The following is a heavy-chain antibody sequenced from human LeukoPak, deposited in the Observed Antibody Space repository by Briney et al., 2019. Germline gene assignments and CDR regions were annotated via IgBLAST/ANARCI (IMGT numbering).Heavy chain of an antibody. CDR2: FDPEDGET. J-gene: IGHJ4*02. CDR1: GYTLTELS. V-gene: IGHV1-24*01. Sequence: GASVKVSCKVSGYTLTELSMHWVRQAPGKGLEWMGGFDPEDGETIYAQKFQGRVTMTEDTSTDTAYMELSSLRSEDTAVYYCATRGPGYDYVWGSLSRWGQGTLVTVSS. CDR3: ATRGPGYDYVWGSLSR. D-gene: IGHD3-16*01.